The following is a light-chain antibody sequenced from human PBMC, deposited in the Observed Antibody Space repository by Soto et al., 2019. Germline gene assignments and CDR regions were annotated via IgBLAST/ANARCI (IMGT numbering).Light chain of an antibody. J-gene: IGKJ1*01. V-gene: IGKV1-5*03. CDR1: QSISSW. CDR3: QQYSSSST. Sequence: DIQMTQSPSTLSASIGGRVTITCRASQSISSWLAWYQQKPGKAPKLLIYRASSLQSGVPSRFSGRGSGTEFLLTISNLQPDDFATYYCQQYSSSSTFGQGTKVEIK. CDR2: RAS.